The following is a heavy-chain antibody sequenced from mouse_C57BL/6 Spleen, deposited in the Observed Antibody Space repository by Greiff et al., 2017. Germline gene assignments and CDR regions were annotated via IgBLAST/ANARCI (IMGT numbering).Heavy chain of an antibody. D-gene: IGHD1-1*01. CDR2: IYPGSGST. J-gene: IGHJ2*01. CDR1: GYTFTSYW. V-gene: IGHV1-55*01. CDR3: AKPDYYGSSTDY. Sequence: VQLQQPGAELVKPGASVKMSCKASGYTFTSYWITWVKQRPGQGLEWIGDIYPGSGSTNYNEKFKSKATLTVDTSSSTAYMQLSSLTSEDSAVYYCAKPDYYGSSTDYWGQGTTLTVSS.